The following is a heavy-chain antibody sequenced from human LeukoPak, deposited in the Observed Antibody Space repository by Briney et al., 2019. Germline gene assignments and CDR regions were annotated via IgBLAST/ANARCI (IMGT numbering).Heavy chain of an antibody. CDR1: GGSFSGYY. V-gene: IGHV4-34*01. Sequence: PSETLSLTCAVYGGSFSGYYWSWIRQPPGNGLEWIGEINHSGSTNYNPSLKSRVTISVDTSKNQFSLKLSSVTAADTAVYYCARGYWDGYNLYYFDYWGQGTLVTVSS. CDR3: ARGYWDGYNLYYFDY. J-gene: IGHJ4*02. CDR2: INHSGST. D-gene: IGHD5-24*01.